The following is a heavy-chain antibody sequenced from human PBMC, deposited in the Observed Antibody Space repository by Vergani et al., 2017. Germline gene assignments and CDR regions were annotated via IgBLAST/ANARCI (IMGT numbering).Heavy chain of an antibody. Sequence: EVQLVESGGGLVQPGGSLRLSCAASGFTFSSYWMSWVRQAPGKGLEWVANIKQDGSEKYYVDSVKGRFTISRDNAKNSLYLQMNSLRAEDTAVYYCERDLRYYSGGSCYYYYYMDVWGKGTTVTVSS. J-gene: IGHJ6*03. CDR2: IKQDGSEK. V-gene: IGHV3-7*01. D-gene: IGHD2-15*01. CDR3: ERDLRYYSGGSCYYYYYMDV. CDR1: GFTFSSYW.